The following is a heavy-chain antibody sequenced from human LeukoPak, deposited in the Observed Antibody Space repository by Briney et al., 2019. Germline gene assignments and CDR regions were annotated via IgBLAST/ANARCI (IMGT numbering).Heavy chain of an antibody. CDR2: ITGRGAFT. D-gene: IGHD6-19*01. CDR1: GFTFSSNY. CDR3: AKRSAESSGYFDY. V-gene: IGHV3-23*01. Sequence: GGSLRLSCAASGFTFSSNYMSWVRQAPGKGLEWVSVITGRGAFTGYADSVKGRFTISRDNSKNTLYLQMNSLRAEDTAIYYCAKRSAESSGYFDYWGQGTLVTVSS. J-gene: IGHJ4*02.